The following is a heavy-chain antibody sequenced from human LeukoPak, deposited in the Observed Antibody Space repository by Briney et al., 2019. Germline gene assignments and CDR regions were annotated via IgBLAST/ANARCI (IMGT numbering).Heavy chain of an antibody. CDR2: SAASGGNI. CDR3: EKDPSSGWPEYFQH. J-gene: IGHJ1*01. V-gene: IGHV3-23*01. D-gene: IGHD6-19*01. Sequence: PGGSLRLSCVASGFSFSNYAMTWVRQAPGKGLEWVSSSAASGGNIFYADSVKGRFTISRDNSKNTLYLQMDSLGADDTAVYYCEKDPSSGWPEYFQHWGQGTLVTVSS. CDR1: GFSFSNYA.